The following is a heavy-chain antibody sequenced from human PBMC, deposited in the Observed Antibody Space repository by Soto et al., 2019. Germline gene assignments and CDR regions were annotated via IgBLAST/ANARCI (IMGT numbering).Heavy chain of an antibody. CDR3: ARLIAAAGGNRAY. CDR2: IYYSGCT. CDR1: GGSISTSSYY. J-gene: IGHJ4*02. D-gene: IGHD6-13*01. Sequence: QLQLQESGPGLVKPSETLSLTCTVSGGSISTSSYYWGWIRQPPGKGLEWIGSIYYSGCTYYNPSLKSRVTISADTSKNQFSLKLSSVTAADTAVYYCARLIAAAGGNRAYWGQGTLVTVSS. V-gene: IGHV4-39*01.